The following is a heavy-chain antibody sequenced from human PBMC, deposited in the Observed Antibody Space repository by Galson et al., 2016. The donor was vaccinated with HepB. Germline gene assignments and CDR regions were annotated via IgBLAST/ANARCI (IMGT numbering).Heavy chain of an antibody. V-gene: IGHV3-21*04. Sequence: SLRLSCAASGFTFSRYSMNWVRQAPGKGLEWVSSISSSSRQLDYTDSLKGRCTISRDNSRGILFLDRFDLRGADTAMYYCARDSTNFDLWGRGTLVTVSS. D-gene: IGHD5/OR15-5a*01. CDR2: ISSSSRQL. CDR3: ARDSTNFDL. J-gene: IGHJ2*01. CDR1: GFTFSRYS.